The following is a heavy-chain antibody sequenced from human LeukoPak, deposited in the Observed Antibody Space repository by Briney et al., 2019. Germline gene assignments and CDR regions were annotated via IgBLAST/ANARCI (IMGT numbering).Heavy chain of an antibody. CDR1: GYTFTSYY. V-gene: IGHV1-46*01. D-gene: IGHD1-26*01. Sequence: ASVKVSCKASGYTFTSYYMHWVRQAPGQGLEWMGIINPSGGSTSYAQKFQGRVTMIRDTSTSTVYMELSSLRSEDTVVYYCARVKVGALGPYDAFDIWGQGTMVTVSS. CDR2: INPSGGST. J-gene: IGHJ3*02. CDR3: ARVKVGALGPYDAFDI.